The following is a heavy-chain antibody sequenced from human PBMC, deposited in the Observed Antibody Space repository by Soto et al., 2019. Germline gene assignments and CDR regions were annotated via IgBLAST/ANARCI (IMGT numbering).Heavy chain of an antibody. D-gene: IGHD6-6*01. CDR2: ISGSGGST. V-gene: IGHV3-23*01. Sequence: GGSLRLSCAASGFTFSSYAMSWVRQAPGKGLEWVSAISGSGGSTYYADSVKGRFTISRDNSKNTLYLQMNSLRAEDTAVYYCAKHPEGRIAARGWFDPWGQGTLVTGSS. CDR3: AKHPEGRIAARGWFDP. CDR1: GFTFSSYA. J-gene: IGHJ5*02.